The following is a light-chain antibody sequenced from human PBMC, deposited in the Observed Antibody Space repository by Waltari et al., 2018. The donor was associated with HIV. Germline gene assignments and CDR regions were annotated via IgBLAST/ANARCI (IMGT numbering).Light chain of an antibody. CDR1: SSNIGSNT. Sequence: QSVLTQPPSASGTPGQRVTISCSGSSSNIGSNTVNWYQELPGTAPKLLSYSNNRRPSGVPDRVSGSKSGTSASLAISGLQSEDEADYYCAAWDDSLNGYVFGTGTKVTVL. V-gene: IGLV1-44*01. J-gene: IGLJ1*01. CDR2: SNN. CDR3: AAWDDSLNGYV.